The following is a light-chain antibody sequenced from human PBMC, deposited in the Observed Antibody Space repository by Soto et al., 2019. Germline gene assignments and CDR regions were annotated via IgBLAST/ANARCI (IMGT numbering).Light chain of an antibody. V-gene: IGLV1-51*01. CDR3: GSWDSSLSAYV. CDR1: SSHIGGNS. CDR2: DDD. Sequence: HSAVTNPTSVSAALRQRGTISCSGSSSHIGGNSVSWYQQLPGTAPKLLIYDDDKRPSGIPDRFSGCKSGTSATLGITGFQTGDEADYYCGSWDSSLSAYVFGTGTKVTVL. J-gene: IGLJ1*01.